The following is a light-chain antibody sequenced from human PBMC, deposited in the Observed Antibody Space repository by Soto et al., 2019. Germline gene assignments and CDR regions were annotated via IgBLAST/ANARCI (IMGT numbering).Light chain of an antibody. J-gene: IGKJ1*01. V-gene: IGKV3-20*01. CDR1: QSRGSNF. CDR2: GAS. Sequence: EIVLTQSPGTLSLSTWERATLSCKTSQSRGSNFLAWYQQKPGQAPRLLIYGASSRATGIPDRFSGSGSGTDFTLTISRLEPEDFAVYYCQQYASSPRTFGQGTKVDI. CDR3: QQYASSPRT.